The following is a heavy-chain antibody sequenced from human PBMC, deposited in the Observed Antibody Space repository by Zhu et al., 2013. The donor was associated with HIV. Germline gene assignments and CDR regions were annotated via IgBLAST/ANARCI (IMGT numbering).Heavy chain of an antibody. Sequence: QVQLVQSGAEVRSLGLSXGLLQGFWLHFTSYGISWVRQAPGQGLEWMGWISAYNGNTNYAQKLQGRVTMTTDTSTSTAYMELRSLRSDDTAVYYCARDLNPSYYSNYLAYWGQGTLVTVSS. D-gene: IGHD4-4*01. CDR1: LHFTSYG. J-gene: IGHJ4*02. CDR2: ISAYNGNT. CDR3: ARDLNPSYYSNYLAY. V-gene: IGHV1-18*01.